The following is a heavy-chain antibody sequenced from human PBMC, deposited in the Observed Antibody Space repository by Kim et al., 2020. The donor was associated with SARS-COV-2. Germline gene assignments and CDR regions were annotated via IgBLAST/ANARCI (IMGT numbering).Heavy chain of an antibody. CDR2: INHSGST. J-gene: IGHJ6*02. Sequence: SETLSLTCAVYGGSFSGYYWSWIRQPPGKGLEWIGEINHSGSTNYNPSLKSRVTISVDTSKNQFSLKLSSVTAADTAVYYCARGRTTVTNRHYYYGMDVWGQGTTVPVSS. CDR1: GGSFSGYY. D-gene: IGHD4-17*01. V-gene: IGHV4-34*01. CDR3: ARGRTTVTNRHYYYGMDV.